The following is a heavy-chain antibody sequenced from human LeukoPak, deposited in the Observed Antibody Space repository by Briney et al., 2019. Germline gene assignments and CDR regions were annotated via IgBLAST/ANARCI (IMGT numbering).Heavy chain of an antibody. V-gene: IGHV5-51*01. CDR3: ASRGAAMVSWDAFDI. J-gene: IGHJ3*02. D-gene: IGHD5-18*01. Sequence: GESLKISCKGSGYSFTSYWIGWVRQMPGKGLEWMGIIYPGDSDTRYSPSFQGQVTISADKSISTAYLQWSSLKASDTAMYYCASRGAAMVSWDAFDIWGQGTMVTVSS. CDR2: IYPGDSDT. CDR1: GYSFTSYW.